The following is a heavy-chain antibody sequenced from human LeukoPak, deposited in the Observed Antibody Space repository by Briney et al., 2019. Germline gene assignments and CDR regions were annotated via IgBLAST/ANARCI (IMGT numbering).Heavy chain of an antibody. Sequence: GGSPTLSRLASGFTVSSYAIEWVRPAAGKGRGGVAVISDSGGSTSYADSVKGRFTISRDNSKNTLYLQMNSLRAEDTAVYYCAKVSRIDGSGILLDWGQGTLVTVSS. V-gene: IGHV3-23*01. D-gene: IGHD3-10*01. CDR2: ISDSGGST. CDR3: AKVSRIDGSGILLD. J-gene: IGHJ4*02. CDR1: GFTVSSYA.